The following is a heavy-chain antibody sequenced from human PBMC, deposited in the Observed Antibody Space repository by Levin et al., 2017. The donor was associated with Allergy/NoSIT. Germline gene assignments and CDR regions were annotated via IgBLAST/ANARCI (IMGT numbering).Heavy chain of an antibody. CDR3: ARDMRAWGVVVINGDNDD. Sequence: HTGGSLRLSCAASGFTFSNYAMHWVRQAPGKGLEWVAAISYDGSNKYYADSVKGRFTISRDNSKNTLYLQMNSLRAEDTAVYYCARDMRAWGVVVINGDNDDWGQGTRVTVSS. V-gene: IGHV3-30*04. J-gene: IGHJ4*02. CDR2: ISYDGSNK. CDR1: GFTFSNYA. D-gene: IGHD3-22*01.